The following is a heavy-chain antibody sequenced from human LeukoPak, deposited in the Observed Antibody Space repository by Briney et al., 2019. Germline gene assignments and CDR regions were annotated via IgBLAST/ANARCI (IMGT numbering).Heavy chain of an antibody. D-gene: IGHD2-2*01. CDR2: INSDGSSI. Sequence: GGSLRLSCAASGFTFSSYGMHWVRQAPGKGLVWVSRINSDGSSIRNADSVKGRLTISRDNAKNTLYLQMNSLRAEDTAVYYCARGSSTSYYYDGMDVWGQGTTVTVSS. CDR3: ARGSSTSYYYDGMDV. J-gene: IGHJ6*02. V-gene: IGHV3-74*01. CDR1: GFTFSSYG.